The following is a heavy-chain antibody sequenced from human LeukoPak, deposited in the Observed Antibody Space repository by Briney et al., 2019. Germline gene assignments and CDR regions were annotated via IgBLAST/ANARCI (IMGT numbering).Heavy chain of an antibody. V-gene: IGHV1-46*01. Sequence: ASVKVSCKASGYTFTSYYMRWVRQAPGQGLEWMGIINPSGGSTSYAQKFQGRVTMTRDTSTSTVYMELSSLRSEDTAVYYCARGRSDYGGNFYFDYWGQGTLVTVSS. CDR3: ARGRSDYGGNFYFDY. J-gene: IGHJ4*02. CDR2: INPSGGST. D-gene: IGHD4-23*01. CDR1: GYTFTSYY.